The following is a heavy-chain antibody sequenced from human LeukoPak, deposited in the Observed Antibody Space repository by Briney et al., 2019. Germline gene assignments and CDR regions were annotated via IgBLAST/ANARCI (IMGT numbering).Heavy chain of an antibody. Sequence: ASVKVSCKASGYTFTSYAMHWVRQAPGQRLEWMGWINAGNGNTKYSQKFQGRVTITADKSTSTAYMELSSLRSEDTAVYYCARDRDTGPFDYWGQGTLVTVSS. D-gene: IGHD5-18*01. V-gene: IGHV1-3*01. CDR1: GYTFTSYA. CDR3: ARDRDTGPFDY. CDR2: INAGNGNT. J-gene: IGHJ4*02.